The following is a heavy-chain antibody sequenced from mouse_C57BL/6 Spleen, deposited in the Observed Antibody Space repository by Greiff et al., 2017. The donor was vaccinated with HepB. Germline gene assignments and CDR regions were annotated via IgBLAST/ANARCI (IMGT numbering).Heavy chain of an antibody. CDR2: IDPSDSET. D-gene: IGHD2-5*01. CDR3: AREGIWSNLAY. CDR1: GYTFTSYW. Sequence: QVQLQQPGAELVRPGSSVKLSCKASGYTFTSYWMHWVKQRPIQGLEWIGNIDPSDSETHYNQKFKDKATLTVDKSSSTAYMQLSSLTSEDSAVYYCAREGIWSNLAYWGQGTLVTVSA. V-gene: IGHV1-52*01. J-gene: IGHJ3*01.